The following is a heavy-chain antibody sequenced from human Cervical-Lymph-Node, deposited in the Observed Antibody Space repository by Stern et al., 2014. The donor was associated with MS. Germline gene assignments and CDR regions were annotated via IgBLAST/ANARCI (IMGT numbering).Heavy chain of an antibody. D-gene: IGHD3-3*02. CDR3: ARGTYSIFGVVTYHGMDV. V-gene: IGHV4-30-4*01. CDR2: IYYSGSI. J-gene: IGHJ6*02. CDR1: GGSMRSGDYY. Sequence: QLQLQESGPGLVKPSQTLSLTCPVSGGSMRSGDYYWSWIRQPPGKGLEWVWYIYYSGSIYYNPSLRSRVSISVDTSKNQFSLKLSSVTAADTAVYYCARGTYSIFGVVTYHGMDVWGQGTTVTVSS.